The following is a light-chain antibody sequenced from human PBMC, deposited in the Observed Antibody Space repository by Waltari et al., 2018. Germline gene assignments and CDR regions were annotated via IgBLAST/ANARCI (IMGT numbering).Light chain of an antibody. J-gene: IGKJ3*01. CDR2: AAS. CDR3: QQPTGFT. CDR1: QGISSY. V-gene: IGKV1-9*01. Sequence: DIQLTQSPSFLSASVGDRVTITCRASQGISSYLAWYQQKPGKAPKLLIYAASTLQSGVPSRFSGSGSWTEFTLTISSLQPEDFATYYCQQPTGFTFGPGTKVDIK.